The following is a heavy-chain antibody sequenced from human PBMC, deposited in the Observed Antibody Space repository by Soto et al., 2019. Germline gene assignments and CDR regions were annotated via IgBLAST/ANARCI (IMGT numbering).Heavy chain of an antibody. D-gene: IGHD6-13*01. CDR2: IYYSGST. CDR3: ARDRGAAAGTVWFDP. CDR1: GGSISSYY. Sequence: SETLSLTCTVSGGSISSYYWSWIRQPPGKGLEWIGYIYYSGSTNYNPSLKSRVTISVDTSKNQFSLKLSSVTAADTAVYYCARDRGAAAGTVWFDPWGQGTLVTVS. V-gene: IGHV4-59*01. J-gene: IGHJ5*02.